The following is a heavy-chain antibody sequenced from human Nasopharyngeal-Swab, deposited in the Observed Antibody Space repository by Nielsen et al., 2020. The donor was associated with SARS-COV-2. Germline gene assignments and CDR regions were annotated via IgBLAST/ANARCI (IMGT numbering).Heavy chain of an antibody. CDR2: IYYSGST. CDR3: ARDNSGIGVTPNGMDV. J-gene: IGHJ6*02. D-gene: IGHD2-21*02. V-gene: IGHV4-59*01. Sequence: SETLSLTCTVSGGSISSYYWSWIRQPPGKGLEWIGYIYYSGSTNYNPSLKSRVTISVDTSKNQFSLKLSSVTAADTAVYYCARDNSGIGVTPNGMDVWGQGTTVTVSS. CDR1: GGSISSYY.